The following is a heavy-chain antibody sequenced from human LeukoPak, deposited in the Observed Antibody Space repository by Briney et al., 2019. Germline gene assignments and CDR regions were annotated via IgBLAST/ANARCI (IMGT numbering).Heavy chain of an antibody. V-gene: IGHV4-59*01. J-gene: IGHJ4*02. Sequence: PSETLSLTCTVSGGSISSYYWSWIRQPPGKGLEWIGYIYYSGSIKYNPSLKSRVTISVDTSKNQFSLKLSSVTAADTAVYYCARGASSSGYSSSWLSYFDYWGQGTLVTVSS. D-gene: IGHD6-13*01. CDR2: IYYSGSI. CDR3: ARGASSSGYSSSWLSYFDY. CDR1: GGSISSYY.